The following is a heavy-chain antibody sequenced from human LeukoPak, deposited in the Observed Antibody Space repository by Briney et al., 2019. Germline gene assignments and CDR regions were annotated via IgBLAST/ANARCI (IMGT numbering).Heavy chain of an antibody. V-gene: IGHV3-11*01. D-gene: IGHD2-2*01. J-gene: IGHJ4*02. CDR2: MTSSSTI. Sequence: GGSLRLSCAASGFTFSDYYMSWIRQAPGRGLEWVSYMTSSSTIYYADSVKGRFTISRDKAKNSLYLQMNSLRAEDTAVYYCARRHCSSTSCPLVDYWGQGTLVTVSS. CDR1: GFTFSDYY. CDR3: ARRHCSSTSCPLVDY.